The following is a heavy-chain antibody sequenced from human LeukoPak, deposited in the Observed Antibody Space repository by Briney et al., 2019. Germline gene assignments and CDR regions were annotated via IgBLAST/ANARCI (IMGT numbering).Heavy chain of an antibody. CDR1: GDTLTELS. V-gene: IGHV1-24*01. CDR3: ATLPRGHLFDS. J-gene: IGHJ4*02. Sequence: ASVKVSRKLSGDTLTELSMHWVRQSPGKGLEWMGGFVPEDGETIYAQKFQGRVTMTEDTSTDTAYMELSSLRSDDTAVYSCATLPRGHLFDSWGQGTLVTVSS. CDR2: FVPEDGET. D-gene: IGHD3-10*01.